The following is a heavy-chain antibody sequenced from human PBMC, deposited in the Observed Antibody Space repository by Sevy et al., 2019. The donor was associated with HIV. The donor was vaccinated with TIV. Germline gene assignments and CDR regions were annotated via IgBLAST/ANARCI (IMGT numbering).Heavy chain of an antibody. CDR1: GFTFSSYS. CDR3: AKSWGSITAAGLYY. J-gene: IGHJ4*02. D-gene: IGHD6-13*01. V-gene: IGHV3-21*01. CDR2: VSSSSDYI. Sequence: GGSLRLSCVASGFTFSSYSMHWVRQAPGKGLEWVSSVSSSSDYIYYADSVKGRFTISRDNAKNSLYLQMNSLRAEDTAVYYCAKSWGSITAAGLYYWGQGTLVTVSS.